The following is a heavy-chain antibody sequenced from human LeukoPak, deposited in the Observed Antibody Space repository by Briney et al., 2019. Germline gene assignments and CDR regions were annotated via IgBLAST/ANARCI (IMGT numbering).Heavy chain of an antibody. D-gene: IGHD3-16*02. CDR1: GYTFTSYD. Sequence: ASVKVSCKTSGYTFTSYDINWVRQATGQGLEWMGWMNPNSGNTGYAQKFQGRVTMTRNTSISTAYMELSSLRSEDAAVYYCARGSGDLLPITFGGAFVSGMDVWGQGTTVTVSS. V-gene: IGHV1-8*01. CDR2: MNPNSGNT. J-gene: IGHJ6*02. CDR3: ARGSGDLLPITFGGAFVSGMDV.